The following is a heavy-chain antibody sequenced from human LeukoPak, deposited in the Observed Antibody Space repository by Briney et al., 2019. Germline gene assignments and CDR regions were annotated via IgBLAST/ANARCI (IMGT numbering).Heavy chain of an antibody. Sequence: GGSLRLSCAASGFTFSSYEMNWVRQAPGKGLEWVSYISGSGGTIKYADSVKGRFTISRDNTKNSLYLHLNSLRVEDTAFYYCARGDGGYYYGMDGWSQATTVTVS. D-gene: IGHD3-3*01. CDR3: ARGDGGYYYGMDG. CDR2: ISGSGGTI. V-gene: IGHV3-48*03. J-gene: IGHJ6*02. CDR1: GFTFSSYE.